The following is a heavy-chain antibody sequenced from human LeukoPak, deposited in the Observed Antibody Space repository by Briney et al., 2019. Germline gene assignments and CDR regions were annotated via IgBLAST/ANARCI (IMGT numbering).Heavy chain of an antibody. CDR3: ARDRAGVGDY. J-gene: IGHJ4*02. V-gene: IGHV3-64*01. D-gene: IGHD2-8*01. CDR1: GFAFSTYA. Sequence: GGSPRLSCAASGFAFSTYAMHWVRQAPGKGLEFVSSITSDGDNTYYANSVKGRFTISRDNSKDTLYLQMGSLRPEDMAVYYCARDRAGVGDYWGQGTLVTVSS. CDR2: ITSDGDNT.